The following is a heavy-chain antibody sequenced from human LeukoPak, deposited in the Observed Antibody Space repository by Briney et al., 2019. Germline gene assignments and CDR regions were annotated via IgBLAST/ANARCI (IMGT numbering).Heavy chain of an antibody. D-gene: IGHD3-16*01. CDR3: AREGRGSGFDI. V-gene: IGHV4-59*01. CDR1: GGSISSYY. CDR2: IYYSGST. Sequence: SETLSLTRTVSGGSISSYYWSWIRQPPGKGLEWIGYIYYSGSTNYNPSLKSRVTISVNTSKNQFSLKLSSVTAADTAVYYCAREGRGSGFDIWGQGTMVTVSS. J-gene: IGHJ3*02.